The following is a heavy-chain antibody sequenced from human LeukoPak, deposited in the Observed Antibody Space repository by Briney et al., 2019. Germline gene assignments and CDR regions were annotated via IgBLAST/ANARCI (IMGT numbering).Heavy chain of an antibody. J-gene: IGHJ5*02. CDR3: ARGFYYGPGGWFDP. V-gene: IGHV3-48*03. Sequence: PGGSLRLSCAASGFTFDDYGMNWVRQAPGKGLEWVSYISSSGSTIYYADSVKGRFTISRDNAKNSLYLQMNSLRAEDTAVYYCARGFYYGPGGWFDPWGQGTLVTVSS. CDR1: GFTFDDYG. D-gene: IGHD3-10*01. CDR2: ISSSGSTI.